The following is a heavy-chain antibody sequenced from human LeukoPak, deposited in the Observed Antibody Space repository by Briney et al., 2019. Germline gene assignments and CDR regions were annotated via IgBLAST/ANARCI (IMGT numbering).Heavy chain of an antibody. CDR3: AAQGPYSSSRSYAFDI. CDR2: IYYSGST. Sequence: SETLSLTCTVSGGSISSSSYYWGWIRQPPGKGLEWIGSIYYSGSTYYNPSLKSRVTISVDTSKNQFSLKLSSVTAADTAVYYCAAQGPYSSSRSYAFDIWGQGTMVTVSS. CDR1: GGSISSSSYY. V-gene: IGHV4-39*01. D-gene: IGHD6-6*01. J-gene: IGHJ3*02.